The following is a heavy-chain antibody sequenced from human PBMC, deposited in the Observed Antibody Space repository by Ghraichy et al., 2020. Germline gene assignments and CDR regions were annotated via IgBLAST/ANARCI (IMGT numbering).Heavy chain of an antibody. CDR1: GGSFSGYY. Sequence: SQTLSLTCAVYGGSFSGYYWSWIRQPPGKGLEWIGEINHSGSTNYNPSLKSRVTISVDTSKNQFSLKLSSVTAADTAVYYCARVGDSRDVYKQEGGYWGQGTLVTVSS. CDR2: INHSGST. V-gene: IGHV4-34*01. CDR3: ARVGDSRDVYKQEGGY. D-gene: IGHD5-24*01. J-gene: IGHJ4*02.